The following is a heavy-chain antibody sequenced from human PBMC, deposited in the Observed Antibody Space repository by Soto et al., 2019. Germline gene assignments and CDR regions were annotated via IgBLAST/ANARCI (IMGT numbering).Heavy chain of an antibody. CDR2: ITFSGNTV. CDR1: GYTFSDSY. V-gene: IGHV3-11*01. J-gene: IGHJ6*02. CDR3: ARVSWREKYGMDV. Sequence: QVQLVQSGAEMKKPGASVKVSCKASGYTFSDSYMSWIRQAPGKGLEWISYITFSGNTVYYADSLKGRFTISRDNAKNSLYLQMNRLRAEDTAVYYCARVSWREKYGMDVWGQGTTVTVSS.